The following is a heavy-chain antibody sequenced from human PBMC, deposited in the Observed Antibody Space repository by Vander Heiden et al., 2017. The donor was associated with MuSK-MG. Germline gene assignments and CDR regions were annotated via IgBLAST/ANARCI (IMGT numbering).Heavy chain of an antibody. CDR2: IRSDGGST. CDR1: GFTFSSYT. D-gene: IGHD3-22*01. CDR3: ARGRDSPLDY. J-gene: IGHJ4*02. Sequence: EVQLVESGGGLVQPGGSLRLSCAASGFTFSSYTIHWVRQAPGKGLEYVSAIRSDGGSTYYANSVKDRFTISRDNSKNMLYLQMDSLRAEDMAVYYCARGRDSPLDYWGQGTLVSVSS. V-gene: IGHV3-64*01.